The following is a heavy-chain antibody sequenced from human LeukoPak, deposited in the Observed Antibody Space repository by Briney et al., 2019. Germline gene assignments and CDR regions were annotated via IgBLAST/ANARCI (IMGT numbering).Heavy chain of an antibody. CDR2: INSDGSSA. J-gene: IGHJ5*02. Sequence: GGSLRLSCAASGFTFSNYWVHWVRQVPGMGLVWVSRINSDGSSASYADSVRGRFSISRDNAKNTLYLQMNSLRAEDTAVYYCAGSRSSNWFDPWGQGTLVTVSS. CDR3: AGSRSSNWFDP. CDR1: GFTFSNYW. V-gene: IGHV3-74*01. D-gene: IGHD6-6*01.